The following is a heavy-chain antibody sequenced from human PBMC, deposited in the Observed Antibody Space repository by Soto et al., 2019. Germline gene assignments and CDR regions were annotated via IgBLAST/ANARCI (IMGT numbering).Heavy chain of an antibody. CDR1: GYSITSYW. CDR2: IYPGDSDT. J-gene: IGHJ4*02. D-gene: IGHD1-26*01. CDR3: SSLSDSVGAITVFDY. Sequence: PGETLKISCKGSGYSITSYWIGRVRQMPGKGLEWMGIIYPGDSDTRYSPSFQGQVTISADKSISTAYLQWSSLKASDTAMYYCSSLSDSVGAITVFDYWAQGTLVTVSS. V-gene: IGHV5-51*01.